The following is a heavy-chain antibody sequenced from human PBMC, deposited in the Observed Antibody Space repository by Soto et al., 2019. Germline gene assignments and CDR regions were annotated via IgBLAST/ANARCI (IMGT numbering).Heavy chain of an antibody. V-gene: IGHV1-18*01. CDR3: ATAGYSGYDLYPFDY. Sequence: ASVKVSCKASGYTFTSYGISWVRQAPGQGLEWMGWISAYNGNTNYAQKLQGRVTMTTDTSTSTAYMELRSLRSDDTAVYYCATAGYSGYDLYPFDYWGQGTLVTVSS. J-gene: IGHJ4*02. CDR1: GYTFTSYG. D-gene: IGHD5-12*01. CDR2: ISAYNGNT.